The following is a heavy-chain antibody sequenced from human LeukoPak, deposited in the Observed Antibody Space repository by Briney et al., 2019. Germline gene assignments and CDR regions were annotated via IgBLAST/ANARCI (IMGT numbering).Heavy chain of an antibody. CDR2: IYTSGST. V-gene: IGHV4-61*02. CDR3: AREPLLWFGELFGWFDP. Sequence: SQTMSLTCTVSGGSISSGSYYWSWIRQPAGKGLEWIGRIYTSGSTNHNPSLKSRVTISVDTSKNQFSLKLSSVTAADTAVYYCAREPLLWFGELFGWFDPWGQGTLVTVSS. CDR1: GGSISSGSYY. D-gene: IGHD3-10*01. J-gene: IGHJ5*02.